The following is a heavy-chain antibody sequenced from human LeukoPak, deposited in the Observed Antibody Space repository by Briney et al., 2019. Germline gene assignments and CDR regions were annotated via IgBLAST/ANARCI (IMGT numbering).Heavy chain of an antibody. CDR2: IYPGDSDT. CDR3: ARSLGGSGYYWYFDL. Sequence: GESLKISCKGSGYSFTSYWIGWVRQMPGKGLEWMGIIYPGDSDTRYSPSFQGQVTISADKSISTAYLQWSSLKASDTAMYYCARSLGGSGYYWYFDLWGRGTLVTVSS. J-gene: IGHJ2*01. D-gene: IGHD3-22*01. CDR1: GYSFTSYW. V-gene: IGHV5-51*01.